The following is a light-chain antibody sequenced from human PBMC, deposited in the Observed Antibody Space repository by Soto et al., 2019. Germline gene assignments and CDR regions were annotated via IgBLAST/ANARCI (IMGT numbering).Light chain of an antibody. CDR3: QQYNSSLCT. Sequence: DIEMTQSPTTLSVSPGEGATLSCRASQSVSSKLSCYQQKPGQPPRLLIYGASTRTTGIPTRFSGGGSGTEFTLIISTLQSEDSAVYYCQQYNSSLCTFGQGTKVDIK. V-gene: IGKV3-15*01. CDR1: QSVSSK. CDR2: GAS. J-gene: IGKJ1*01.